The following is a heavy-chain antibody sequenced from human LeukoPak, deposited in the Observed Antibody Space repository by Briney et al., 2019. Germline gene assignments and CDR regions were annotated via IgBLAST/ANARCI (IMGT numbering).Heavy chain of an antibody. J-gene: IGHJ4*02. CDR2: IIPILGIA. D-gene: IGHD3-10*01. Sequence: ASVKVSCKASGGTFSSYAISWVRQAPGQGLEWMGRIIPILGIANYAQKFQGGVTITAGKSTSTASMELSSLRPEDTGVYYCARSPWFGELLSFDYWGQGTLVTVSS. CDR1: GGTFSSYA. V-gene: IGHV1-69*04. CDR3: ARSPWFGELLSFDY.